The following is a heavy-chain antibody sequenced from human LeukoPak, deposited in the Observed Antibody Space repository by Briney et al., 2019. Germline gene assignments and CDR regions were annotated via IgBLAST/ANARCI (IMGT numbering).Heavy chain of an antibody. J-gene: IGHJ6*03. CDR1: GFTFSSYW. D-gene: IGHD4-11*01. CDR2: IKQDGSEK. V-gene: IGHV3-7*01. Sequence: GGSLRLSCAASGFTFSSYWMSWVRQAPGKGLEWVANIKQDGSEKYYVDSVKGRFTISRENAKNSLYLQMNSLRAEDTAVYYCARHYATTVTTWDYYYYYMDVWGKGTTVTVSS. CDR3: ARHYATTVTTWDYYYYYMDV.